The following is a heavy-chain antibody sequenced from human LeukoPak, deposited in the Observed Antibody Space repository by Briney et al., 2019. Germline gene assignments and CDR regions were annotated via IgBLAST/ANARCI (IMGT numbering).Heavy chain of an antibody. CDR3: AKWGCSGGTCYPFDY. CDR2: ISSSSSYI. Sequence: GGSLRLSRAASGFTFSSYTKNWVRQAPGKGLEWVSSISSSSSYIYYADSVKGRFTISRDNAKNSLYLQMNSLRAEDTAVYYCAKWGCSGGTCYPFDYWGQGTLVTVSS. V-gene: IGHV3-21*04. J-gene: IGHJ4*02. CDR1: GFTFSSYT. D-gene: IGHD2-15*01.